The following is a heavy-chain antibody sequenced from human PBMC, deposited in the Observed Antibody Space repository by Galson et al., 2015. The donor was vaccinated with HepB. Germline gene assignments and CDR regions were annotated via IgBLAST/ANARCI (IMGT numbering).Heavy chain of an antibody. CDR1: GFTFSSYA. CDR2: ISYDGSNK. V-gene: IGHV3-30*04. Sequence: SLRLSCAAYGFTFSSYAMHWVRQAPGKGLEWVAVISYDGSNKYYADSVKGRFTISRDNSKNTLYLQMNSLRAEDTAVYYCARDHESTTALTLDYWGQGTLVTVSS. CDR3: ARDHESTTALTLDY. J-gene: IGHJ4*02. D-gene: IGHD4-17*01.